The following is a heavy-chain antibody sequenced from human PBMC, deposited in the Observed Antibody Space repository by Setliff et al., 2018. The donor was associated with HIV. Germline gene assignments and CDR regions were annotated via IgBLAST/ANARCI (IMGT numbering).Heavy chain of an antibody. J-gene: IGHJ5*02. CDR2: IYIGSNSI. CDR1: EFTLSSYS. CDR3: VRDSARPGGITPP. V-gene: IGHV3-48*04. Sequence: GGSLRLSCAASEFTLSSYSMSWVRRAPGKGLEWIAYIYIGSNSIYYGDSAKGRFTISRDNAKNSLYLRLNSLRVDDTAVYYCVRDSARPGGITPPWGQGTLVTVS. D-gene: IGHD3-16*01.